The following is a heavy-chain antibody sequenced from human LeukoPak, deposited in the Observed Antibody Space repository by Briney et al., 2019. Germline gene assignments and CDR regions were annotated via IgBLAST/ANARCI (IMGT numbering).Heavy chain of an antibody. CDR3: AKQSDSGGWYVYYFDY. J-gene: IGHJ4*02. V-gene: IGHV3-23*01. CDR2: ISGSGGST. Sequence: GGSLRLSCAASGFTFSSYAMSWVRQAPGKGLEWVSAISGSGGSTYYADSVKGRFTISRDNSKNTLYLQMNSLRAEDTAVYYCAKQSDSGGWYVYYFDYWGQGTLVTVSS. D-gene: IGHD6-19*01. CDR1: GFTFSSYA.